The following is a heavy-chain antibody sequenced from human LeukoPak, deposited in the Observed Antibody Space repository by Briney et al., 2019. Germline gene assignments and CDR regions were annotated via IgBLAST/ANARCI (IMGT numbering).Heavy chain of an antibody. Sequence: LSLTCAVYGGSFSGYYWSWVRQAPGKGLEWVAVISYDGSNKYYADSVKGRFTISRDNSKNTLYLQMNSLRAEDTAVYYCARGQKKYSSSRSRFDPWGQGTLVTVSS. V-gene: IGHV3-30-3*01. CDR3: ARGQKKYSSSRSRFDP. CDR1: GGSFSGYY. J-gene: IGHJ5*02. D-gene: IGHD6-13*01. CDR2: ISYDGSNK.